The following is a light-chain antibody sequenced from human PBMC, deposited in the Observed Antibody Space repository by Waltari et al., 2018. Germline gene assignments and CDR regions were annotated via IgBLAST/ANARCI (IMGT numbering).Light chain of an antibody. CDR2: DVS. Sequence: IVLTQSPGTLSLSPGERATLSCRASQGVTNNYLAWYQQKPGQAPRLLIYDVSRRATGTPDRFSGSGSGTDFTLTISRLEPEDFAVYFCQQFSGSPWTFGQGTRVEIK. V-gene: IGKV3-20*01. CDR1: QGVTNNY. CDR3: QQFSGSPWT. J-gene: IGKJ1*01.